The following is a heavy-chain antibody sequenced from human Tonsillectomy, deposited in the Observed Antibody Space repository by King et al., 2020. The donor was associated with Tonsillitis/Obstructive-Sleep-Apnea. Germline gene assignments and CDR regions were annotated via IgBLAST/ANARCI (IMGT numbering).Heavy chain of an antibody. CDR2: ISYDGSKK. Sequence: VQLVESGGGVVQPGRSLRLSCAASGFTFSSYGMHWVRQAPGKGLEWVAVISYDGSKKYYADSVKGRFTISRDNSKNTLYLQMNSLRAEDTAVYYCAKGGSPLFDYWGQGTLVTVSS. D-gene: IGHD3-16*01. V-gene: IGHV3-30*18. CDR1: GFTFSSYG. J-gene: IGHJ4*02. CDR3: AKGGSPLFDY.